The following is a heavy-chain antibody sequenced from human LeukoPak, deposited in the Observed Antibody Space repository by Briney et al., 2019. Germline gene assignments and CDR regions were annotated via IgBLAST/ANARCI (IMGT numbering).Heavy chain of an antibody. Sequence: PGRSLRLSCAASGFTFDDYAMHWVRQAPGKGLEWVADISHDGRNTYYADSVKGRFTISRDNSKNTLYLQMNSLRTEDTAVYYCARDSNSDFWSGYYTNYFDYWGQGTLVTVSS. J-gene: IGHJ4*02. D-gene: IGHD3-3*01. CDR3: ARDSNSDFWSGYYTNYFDY. CDR1: GFTFDDYA. V-gene: IGHV3-30*04. CDR2: ISHDGRNT.